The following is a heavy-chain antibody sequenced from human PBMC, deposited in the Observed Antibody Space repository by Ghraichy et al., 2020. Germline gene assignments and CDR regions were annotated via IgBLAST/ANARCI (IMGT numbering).Heavy chain of an antibody. V-gene: IGHV3-23*01. CDR3: SGKMATIRWFSSS. CDR1: GFTFNNYA. D-gene: IGHD5-24*01. J-gene: IGHJ4*02. CDR2: ISGTGADT. Sequence: GGSLRLSCVTSGFTFNNYAMTWVRQAPGKGLEWVAGISGTGADTEYADSVKGRFTISRDNSKNTVSLHMQSLRVDDTALYYCSGKMATIRWFSSSWGQGTLVTVSS.